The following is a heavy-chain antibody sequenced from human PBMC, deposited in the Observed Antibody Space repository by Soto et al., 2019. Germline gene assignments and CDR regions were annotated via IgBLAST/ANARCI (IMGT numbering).Heavy chain of an antibody. CDR1: GLTFSDYA. CDR3: ARKWGKDIVGTGTDFDN. V-gene: IGHV3-30*03. Sequence: QMQLVESGGDVVQPGTSLRLSCGASGLTFSDYAFHWVRQAPGKGLEWVAVISYDGSNQFYADSVKGRFTISRDNSRSTLYLQMNSLRVEDTAVYYCARKWGKDIVGTGTDFDNWGQGTLVTVSS. D-gene: IGHD1-1*01. J-gene: IGHJ4*02. CDR2: ISYDGSNQ.